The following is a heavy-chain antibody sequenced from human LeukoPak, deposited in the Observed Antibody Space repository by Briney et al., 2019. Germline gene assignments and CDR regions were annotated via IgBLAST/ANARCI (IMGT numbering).Heavy chain of an antibody. CDR2: IYYSGST. D-gene: IGHD2/OR15-2a*01. CDR1: GGSISSDH. J-gene: IGHJ3*01. Sequence: SETLSLTCTVSGGSISSDHWNWIRQPPGKGLEWIGCIYYSGSTYYNPSLKSRVTISVDMSKSQFSLRLTSVTAADTAVYYCARKNDFDVWGQGTLVTVSS. CDR3: ARKNDFDV. V-gene: IGHV4-59*01.